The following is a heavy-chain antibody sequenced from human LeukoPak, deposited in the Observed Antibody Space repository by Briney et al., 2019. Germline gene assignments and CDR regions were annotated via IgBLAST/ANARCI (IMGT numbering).Heavy chain of an antibody. D-gene: IGHD6-25*01. CDR2: INTSGST. CDR1: GGSISSYY. V-gene: IGHV4-4*07. Sequence: SETLSLTCTVSGGSISSYYWTWIRQSAGKGLEWIGRINTSGSTNYNPSLRSRVTMSVNTSKNQFSLDLTSVTAADTAVYSCAREGGDPRWLDPWGQGTLVTVSS. J-gene: IGHJ5*02. CDR3: AREGGDPRWLDP.